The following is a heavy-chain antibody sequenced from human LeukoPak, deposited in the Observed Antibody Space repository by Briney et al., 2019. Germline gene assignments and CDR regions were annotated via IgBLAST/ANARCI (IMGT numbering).Heavy chain of an antibody. V-gene: IGHV3-53*01. CDR3: ARGQYSGYYYYYYMDV. CDR1: GFTVSSNY. J-gene: IGHJ6*03. Sequence: GGSLRLSCAASGFTVSSNYMSWVRQAPGKGLEWVSVIYSGGSTYYADSVKGRFTISRDNSKNTLYLQMNSLRAEDTAVYYCARGQYSGYYYYYYMDVWGKGTTVTVSS. D-gene: IGHD5-18*01. CDR2: IYSGGST.